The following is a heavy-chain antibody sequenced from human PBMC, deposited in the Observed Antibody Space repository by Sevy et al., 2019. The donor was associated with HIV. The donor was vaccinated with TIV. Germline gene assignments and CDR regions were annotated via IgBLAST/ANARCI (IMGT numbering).Heavy chain of an antibody. CDR3: ARGLYYDSSRGTFDY. CDR1: GFTFSSYA. V-gene: IGHV3-30-3*01. Sequence: GGSLRLSCAASGFTFSSYAMHWVRQAPGKGLEWVAVISYDGSNKYYADSVKGGFTISSDNSKNTLYLQMNSLRAEDTAVYYCARGLYYDSSRGTFDYWGQGTLVTVSS. CDR2: ISYDGSNK. J-gene: IGHJ4*02. D-gene: IGHD3-22*01.